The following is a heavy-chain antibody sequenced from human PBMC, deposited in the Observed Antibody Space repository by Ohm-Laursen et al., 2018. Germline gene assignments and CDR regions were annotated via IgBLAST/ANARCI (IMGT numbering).Heavy chain of an antibody. Sequence: SLRLSCSASGFTFSNFCMSWVRQAPGKGLEWVANIKEDGIEEYYVDSVKGRFTISRDNAKNSLYLQMNSLRAEDTAVYYCARKSGVFAVDIWGQGTTVTVSS. V-gene: IGHV3-7*01. CDR3: ARKSGVFAVDI. D-gene: IGHD2-15*01. J-gene: IGHJ3*02. CDR1: GFTFSNFC. CDR2: IKEDGIEE.